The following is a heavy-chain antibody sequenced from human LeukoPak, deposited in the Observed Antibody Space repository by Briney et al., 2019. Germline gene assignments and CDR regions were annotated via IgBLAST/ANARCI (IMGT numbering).Heavy chain of an antibody. CDR2: INPNSGGT. J-gene: IGHJ4*02. CDR3: ARVRYCSSTSCYPFDY. D-gene: IGHD2-2*01. CDR1: GYTSTGYY. Sequence: ASVKVSCKASGYTSTGYYMHWVRQAPGQGLEWMGWINPNSGGTNYAQKFQGRVTMTRDTSISTAYMELSRLRSDDTAVYYCARVRYCSSTSCYPFDYWGQGTLVTVSS. V-gene: IGHV1-2*02.